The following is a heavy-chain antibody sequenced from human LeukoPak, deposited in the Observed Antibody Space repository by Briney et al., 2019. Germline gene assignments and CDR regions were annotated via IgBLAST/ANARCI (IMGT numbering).Heavy chain of an antibody. Sequence: GGSLRLSCAASGFTFSSYWMHWVRQAPGKGLVWVSRINTDGSSTSYADSVKGRFTISRDNAKNTLYLQMNSLRAEDTAVYYCAKESEYDFWSGYYFDYWGQGTLVTVSS. D-gene: IGHD3-3*01. V-gene: IGHV3-74*01. CDR2: INTDGSST. CDR1: GFTFSSYW. J-gene: IGHJ4*02. CDR3: AKESEYDFWSGYYFDY.